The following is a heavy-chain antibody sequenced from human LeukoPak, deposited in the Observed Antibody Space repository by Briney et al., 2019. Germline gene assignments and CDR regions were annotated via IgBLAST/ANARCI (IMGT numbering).Heavy chain of an antibody. V-gene: IGHV6-1*01. Sequence: SQTLSLTCAISGDSVSSNSVTWNWIRHSPSRGLEWLGRTYYRSTRYNDYAVSVRGRITVNPDTSKNQFSLHLNSVTPEDTAVYYCARRLTQYDCFDPWGQGILVTVSS. CDR2: TYYRSTRYN. CDR1: GDSVSSNSVT. D-gene: IGHD2-2*01. J-gene: IGHJ5*02. CDR3: ARRLTQYDCFDP.